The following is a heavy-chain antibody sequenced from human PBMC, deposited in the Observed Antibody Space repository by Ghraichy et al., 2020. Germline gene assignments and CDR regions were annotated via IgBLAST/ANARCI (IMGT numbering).Heavy chain of an antibody. D-gene: IGHD3-16*01. CDR1: GGSFSGFY. V-gene: IGHV4-34*01. CDR3: ARRSAGRYTLGGNLFDY. Sequence: SETLSLTCTVYGGSFSGFYWSWIRQPPEKGLEWIGEINHSGNTNYNPSFKSRVTTSVDTSKNQFSLELKSVTAADTAVYYCARRSAGRYTLGGNLFDYWGQG. J-gene: IGHJ4*02. CDR2: INHSGNT.